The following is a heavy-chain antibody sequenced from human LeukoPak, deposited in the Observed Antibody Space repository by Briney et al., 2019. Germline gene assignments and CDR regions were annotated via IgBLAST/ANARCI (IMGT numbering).Heavy chain of an antibody. CDR1: GFTFSSYW. D-gene: IGHD6-19*01. V-gene: IGHV3-7*01. Sequence: GGSLRLSCAASGFTFSSYWMNWVRQAPGKGLEWVANVKQDGSEKFYVDSVKGRFTISRDNSKNTLYLQMGSLRAEDMAVYYCARGYLRSIAVAGTRTYYFDYWGQGTLVTVSS. CDR2: VKQDGSEK. CDR3: ARGYLRSIAVAGTRTYYFDY. J-gene: IGHJ4*02.